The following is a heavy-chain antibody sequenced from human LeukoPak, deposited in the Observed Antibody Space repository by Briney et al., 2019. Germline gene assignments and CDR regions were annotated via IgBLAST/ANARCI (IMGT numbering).Heavy chain of an antibody. CDR2: IYYSGST. D-gene: IGHD5-24*01. Sequence: KPSETLSLTCTLPGGSISSSSYYWGWIRQPPGKGLEWIGSIYYSGSTYYNPSLKSRVTISVDTSKNQFSLKLSSVTAADTAVYYCARMATGFYYYYYMDVWGKGTTVTVSS. V-gene: IGHV4-39*01. J-gene: IGHJ6*03. CDR3: ARMATGFYYYYYMDV. CDR1: GGSISSSSYY.